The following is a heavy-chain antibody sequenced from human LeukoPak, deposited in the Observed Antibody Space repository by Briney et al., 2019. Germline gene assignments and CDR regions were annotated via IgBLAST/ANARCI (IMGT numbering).Heavy chain of an antibody. J-gene: IGHJ4*02. D-gene: IGHD3-9*01. CDR2: ISWNSCSI. V-gene: IGHV3-9*01. CDR1: GFTFDDYA. Sequence: GGSLTLSCAASGFTFDDYAMHWVRQAPGKGLEWVSGISWNSCSIGYADSVKGRFTIFRDNAKNSLYLQMNSLRAEDTALYYCAKVSGYDILTGFDYWGQGTLVTVSS. CDR3: AKVSGYDILTGFDY.